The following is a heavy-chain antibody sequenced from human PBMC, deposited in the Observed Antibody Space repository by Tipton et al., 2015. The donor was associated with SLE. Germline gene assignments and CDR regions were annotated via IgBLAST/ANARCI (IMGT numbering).Heavy chain of an antibody. CDR3: AKDYNHDNADYN. CDR1: GHSISSGFY. J-gene: IGHJ4*02. D-gene: IGHD4-17*01. V-gene: IGHV4-38-2*02. CDR2: FYHRGTT. Sequence: TLSLTCSVSGHSISSGFYWGWIRQSPGKGLEWIGNFYHRGTTNYNPSLKSRVTISEDTSKNQFSLKLSSVTVADTAVYYCAKDYNHDNADYNWGQGTLVIVSS.